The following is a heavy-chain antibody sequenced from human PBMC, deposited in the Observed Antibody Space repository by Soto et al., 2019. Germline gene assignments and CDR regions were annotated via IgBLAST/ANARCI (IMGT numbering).Heavy chain of an antibody. CDR1: GYTFTSYG. CDR2: ISAYNGNT. V-gene: IGHV1-18*01. D-gene: IGHD4-17*01. CDR3: ARDPIPYDDYLYTWFDP. J-gene: IGHJ5*02. Sequence: VASVKVSCKASGYTFTSYGISWVRQAPGQGLERTGWISAYNGNTNYAQKLQGRVTMTTDTSTSTAYMELRSLRSDDTAVYYCARDPIPYDDYLYTWFDPWGQGTLVTVSS.